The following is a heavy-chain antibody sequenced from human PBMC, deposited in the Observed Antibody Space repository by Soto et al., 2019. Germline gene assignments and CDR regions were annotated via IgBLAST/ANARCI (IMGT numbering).Heavy chain of an antibody. J-gene: IGHJ4*02. CDR2: ISSSSSYI. D-gene: IGHD6-13*01. CDR3: ASVRIAADGPYDY. Sequence: EVQLVESGGGLVKPGGSLRLSCAASGFTFSSYSMNWVRQAPGKGLEWVSSISSSSSYIYYADSVKGRFTISRDNAKNSLYLQMNCLRGEDAAVYYCASVRIAADGPYDYWGQGTLVTVSS. CDR1: GFTFSSYS. V-gene: IGHV3-21*01.